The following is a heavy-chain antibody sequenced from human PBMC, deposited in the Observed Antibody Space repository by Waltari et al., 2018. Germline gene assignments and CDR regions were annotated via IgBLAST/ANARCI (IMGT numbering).Heavy chain of an antibody. D-gene: IGHD3-3*01. V-gene: IGHV3-33*01. CDR1: GFTFSSHG. CDR3: ARDNRVTIFGVVIRYGMDV. Sequence: QVQLVESGGGVVQPGRSLRLSCAAYGFTFSSHGLHWVRQDPGTGREWVAVIWYDGSNKYYADSVKGRFTSSRDNSKNTLYLQMNSLRAEDTAVYYCARDNRVTIFGVVIRYGMDVWGQGTTVTVSS. J-gene: IGHJ6*02. CDR2: IWYDGSNK.